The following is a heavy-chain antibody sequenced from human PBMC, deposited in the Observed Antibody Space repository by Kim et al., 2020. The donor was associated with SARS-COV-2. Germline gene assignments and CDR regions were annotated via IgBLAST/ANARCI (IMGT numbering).Heavy chain of an antibody. Sequence: SETLSLTCAVYGGSFSGYYWSWIRQPPGKGLEWIGEINHSGSTNYNPSLKSRVTISVDTSKNQFSLKLSSVTAADTAVYYCARGRCLGYWGQGTLVTVSS. J-gene: IGHJ4*02. CDR2: INHSGST. V-gene: IGHV4-34*01. D-gene: IGHD2-21*01. CDR1: GGSFSGYY. CDR3: ARGRCLGY.